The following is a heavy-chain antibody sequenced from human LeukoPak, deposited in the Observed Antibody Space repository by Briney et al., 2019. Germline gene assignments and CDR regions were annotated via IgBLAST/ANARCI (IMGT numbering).Heavy chain of an antibody. CDR1: GFTFSTYA. D-gene: IGHD3-10*01. CDR3: AKGDYGSGSPPLFFDF. Sequence: GGSLRLSCAASGFTFSTYAMGWVRQAPGRGLEWVSAISGSGGNTYYADSVKGRFTISRDNSKNTLPLQMYSLRAEDTALYYCAKGDYGSGSPPLFFDFWGQGSLVTVSS. V-gene: IGHV3-23*01. J-gene: IGHJ4*02. CDR2: ISGSGGNT.